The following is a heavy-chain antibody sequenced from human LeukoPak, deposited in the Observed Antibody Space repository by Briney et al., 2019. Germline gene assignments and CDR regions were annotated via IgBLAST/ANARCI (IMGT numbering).Heavy chain of an antibody. D-gene: IGHD3-10*01. CDR2: IYYSGST. J-gene: IGHJ3*02. Sequence: SETLSLTCTVSGGSISSSSYYWGWIRQPPGKGLEWIGSIYYSGSTYYNPSLKSRVTISVDKSKNQFSLKLSSVTAADTAVYYCARSMVRGVAVIDAFDIWGQGTMVTVSS. CDR1: GGSISSSSYY. V-gene: IGHV4-39*07. CDR3: ARSMVRGVAVIDAFDI.